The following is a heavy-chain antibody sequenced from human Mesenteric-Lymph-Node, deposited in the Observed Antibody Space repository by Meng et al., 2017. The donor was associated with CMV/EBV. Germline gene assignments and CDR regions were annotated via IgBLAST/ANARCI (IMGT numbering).Heavy chain of an antibody. D-gene: IGHD3-3*01. CDR1: GFTFSSYS. V-gene: IGHV3-21*01. CDR3: ASLYDFWSGLIPDY. J-gene: IGHJ4*02. CDR2: ISSSSSYI. Sequence: GESLKISCAASGFTFSSYSMNWVRQAPGKGLEWVSSISSSSSYIYYADSVKGRFTISRDNSKNTLYLQMNSLRPEDTAVYYCASLYDFWSGLIPDYWGQGTLVTVSS.